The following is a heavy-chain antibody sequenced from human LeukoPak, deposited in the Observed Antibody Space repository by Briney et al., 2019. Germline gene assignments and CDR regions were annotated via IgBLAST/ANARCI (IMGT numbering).Heavy chain of an antibody. CDR1: EYTLTALS. CDR2: FDPEDGET. V-gene: IGHV1-24*01. Sequence: ASVKVSCNFSEYTLTALSIYWVGQAPGKGLEWLGGFDPEDGETIYAQKFQGRVTMTEDTSTDTAYIALRRLRSEYTAVYDCATAGYCSSTSCPEEGFVPGGERTRVTVSS. CDR3: ATAGYCSSTSCPEEGFVP. J-gene: IGHJ5*02. D-gene: IGHD2-2*01.